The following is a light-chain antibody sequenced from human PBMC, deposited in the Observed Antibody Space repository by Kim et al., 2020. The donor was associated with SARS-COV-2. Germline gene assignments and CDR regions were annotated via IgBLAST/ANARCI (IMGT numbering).Light chain of an antibody. CDR1: QSISSW. CDR2: KAS. CDR3: QQYNSYSPLT. J-gene: IGKJ4*01. Sequence: PVGDRVNITCRVSQSISSWLAWYHQKPGKAPPLLIYKASSLESGVPPRFSGSRSGTEFTLTISSLQPDDFATYYCQQYNSYSPLTFGGGTKVDIK. V-gene: IGKV1-5*03.